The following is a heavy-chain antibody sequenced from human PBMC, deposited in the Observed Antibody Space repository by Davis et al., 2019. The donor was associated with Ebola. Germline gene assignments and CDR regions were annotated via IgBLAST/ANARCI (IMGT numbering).Heavy chain of an antibody. CDR1: GFTFSSYA. Sequence: GESLKISCAASGFTFSSYAMHWVRPAPGKGLEWVAIISYDGSNKYYADSVKGRFTISRDNSKNTLYLQINSLRAEDTAVYYCASATGNYYYYGMDVWGQGTTVTVSS. CDR2: ISYDGSNK. D-gene: IGHD2-15*01. V-gene: IGHV3-30-3*01. J-gene: IGHJ6*02. CDR3: ASATGNYYYYGMDV.